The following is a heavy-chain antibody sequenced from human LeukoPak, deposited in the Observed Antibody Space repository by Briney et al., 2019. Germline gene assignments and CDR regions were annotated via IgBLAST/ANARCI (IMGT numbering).Heavy chain of an antibody. D-gene: IGHD1-26*01. J-gene: IGHJ3*02. CDR1: GFTFTISA. CDR2: IVVGSGNT. V-gene: IGHV1-58*02. Sequence: SVKVSYKPSGFTFTISAMLWVRQARGQRLEWIGWIVVGSGNTNYAQKFQERVTITRDMSTSTAYMELSSLRSEDTAVYYCAAQKEWELLPTDAFDIWGQGAMVTVSS. CDR3: AAQKEWELLPTDAFDI.